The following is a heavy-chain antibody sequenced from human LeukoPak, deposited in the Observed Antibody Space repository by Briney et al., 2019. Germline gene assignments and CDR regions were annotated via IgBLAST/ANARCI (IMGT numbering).Heavy chain of an antibody. J-gene: IGHJ5*02. CDR1: GGSISSSSYY. Sequence: PSETLSLTCTVSGGSISSSSYYWGWIRQPPGKGLEWIGSIYYSGSTYYDPSLKSRVTISVDTSKNQFSLKLSSVTAADTAVYYCASHLLWFGEFLAFDPWGQGTLVTVSS. CDR3: ASHLLWFGEFLAFDP. CDR2: IYYSGST. V-gene: IGHV4-39*01. D-gene: IGHD3-10*01.